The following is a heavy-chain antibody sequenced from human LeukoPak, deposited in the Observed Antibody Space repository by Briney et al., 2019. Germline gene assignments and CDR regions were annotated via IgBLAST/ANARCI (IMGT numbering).Heavy chain of an antibody. V-gene: IGHV3-30*03. CDR1: GFTFSTSG. J-gene: IGHJ4*02. Sequence: GGSLTLSCVVSGFTFSTSGMPWVRQAPGKGLEWVAVISYDGSRQYYAKSVKGRFTISRDNSKDTLYLQLNSLGPDDTAIYYCAREAHGVSIRTQSPQFDYWGQGTLVTVSS. CDR3: AREAHGVSIRTQSPQFDY. D-gene: IGHD2-8*01. CDR2: ISYDGSRQ.